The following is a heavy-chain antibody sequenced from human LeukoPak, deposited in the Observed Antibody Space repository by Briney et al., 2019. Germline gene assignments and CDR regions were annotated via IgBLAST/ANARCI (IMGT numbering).Heavy chain of an antibody. CDR2: IYYSGST. Sequence: SETLSLTCTVSGGSISSSSYYWGWIRQPPGKGLAWIGSIYYSGSTYYNPSLKSRVTISVDTSKNQFSLKLSPVTAADTAVYYCARGVVAATWANLYYYYYYMDVWGKGTTVTVSS. J-gene: IGHJ6*03. CDR1: GGSISSSSYY. CDR3: ARGVVAATWANLYYYYYYMDV. V-gene: IGHV4-39*01. D-gene: IGHD2-15*01.